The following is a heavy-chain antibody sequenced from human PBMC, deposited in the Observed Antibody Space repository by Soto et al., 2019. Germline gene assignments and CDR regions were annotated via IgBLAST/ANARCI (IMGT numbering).Heavy chain of an antibody. D-gene: IGHD3-10*01. CDR1: GYTFTSYG. CDR3: ARDLGRESRNHYNFDH. Sequence: QVQLVQSGGEVMKPGASVRVSCKASGYTFTSYGISWVRQAPGQGLEWMGWINPYTADTYYAQDLQGRVTMTSDTSTTTAYMELRSLSSDDTAVYYCARDLGRESRNHYNFDHWGQGTPGTLSS. J-gene: IGHJ4*02. CDR2: INPYTADT. V-gene: IGHV1-18*01.